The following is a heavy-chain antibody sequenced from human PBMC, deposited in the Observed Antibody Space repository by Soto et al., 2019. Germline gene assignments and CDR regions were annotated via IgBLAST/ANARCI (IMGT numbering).Heavy chain of an antibody. CDR2: ITYNSGST. J-gene: IGHJ4*02. D-gene: IGHD6-13*01. V-gene: IGHV3-9*01. CDR1: GFTFDDVA. CDR3: AKGPGIAAHIDY. Sequence: HPGGSLRLSCAASGFTFDDVAMHWLRQDPGKGLEWVSSITYNSGSTEYADSVRGRFTISRDNAKNSLYLEMNSLRVEDTALYYCAKGPGIAAHIDYWGQGTLVTVSS.